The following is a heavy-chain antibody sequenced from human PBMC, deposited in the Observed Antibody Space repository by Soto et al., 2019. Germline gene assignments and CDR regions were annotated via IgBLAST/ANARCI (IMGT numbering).Heavy chain of an antibody. D-gene: IGHD2-15*01. Sequence: PGGSLRLSCAASGFTFSTYAMSWVRQAPGKGLEWVSAISDSGGRTYCADSVQGRFTISRDNSKNMLFLQMNSLRVEDTAVYFRTKDGRFDSDGSLYYYYYGMDVWGQGTTVTVSS. CDR1: GFTFSTYA. CDR2: ISDSGGRT. J-gene: IGHJ6*02. V-gene: IGHV3-23*01. CDR3: TKDGRFDSDGSLYYYYYGMDV.